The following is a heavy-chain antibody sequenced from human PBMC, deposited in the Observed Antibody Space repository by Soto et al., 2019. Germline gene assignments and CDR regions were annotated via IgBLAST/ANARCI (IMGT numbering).Heavy chain of an antibody. CDR1: GFTFSTYW. CDR3: ARARGWNIVIIPAASDY. Sequence: EVQLVESGGGLVQPGGSLRLSCAASGFTFSTYWMSWVRQAPGKGLEWVANINQDGSEKYYVDSVKGRFTISRDNAKNSLYLQMPSLRADGTAVYYCARARGWNIVIIPAASDYWGQGTLVTVSS. D-gene: IGHD2-2*01. J-gene: IGHJ4*02. V-gene: IGHV3-7*01. CDR2: INQDGSEK.